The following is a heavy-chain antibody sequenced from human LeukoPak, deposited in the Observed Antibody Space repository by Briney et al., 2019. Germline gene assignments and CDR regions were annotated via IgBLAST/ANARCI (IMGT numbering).Heavy chain of an antibody. J-gene: IGHJ3*02. V-gene: IGHV4-34*01. CDR3: ARGPNYYDS. D-gene: IGHD3-10*01. CDR2: INHSGST. CDR1: GGSFSGYY. Sequence: PSETLSLTCAVYGGSFSGYYWSWIRQPPGKGLEWIGEINHSGSTNYNPSLKSRVTISVDTSKNQFSLKLSSVTAADTAMYYCARGPNYYDSWGQGTMVTDSS.